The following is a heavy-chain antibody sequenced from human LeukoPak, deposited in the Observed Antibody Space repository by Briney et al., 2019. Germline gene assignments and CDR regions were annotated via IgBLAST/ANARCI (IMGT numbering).Heavy chain of an antibody. V-gene: IGHV4-39*07. CDR1: GGSISSSSYY. CDR2: IYYSGST. Sequence: SETLSLTCTVSGGSISSSSYYWGWIRQPPGKGLEWIGSIYYSGSTYYNPSLKSRVTISVDTSKNQFSLKLSSVTAADTAVYYCARVASEPNFDWFLGYDAFDIWGQGTMVTVSS. J-gene: IGHJ3*02. D-gene: IGHD3-9*01. CDR3: ARVASEPNFDWFLGYDAFDI.